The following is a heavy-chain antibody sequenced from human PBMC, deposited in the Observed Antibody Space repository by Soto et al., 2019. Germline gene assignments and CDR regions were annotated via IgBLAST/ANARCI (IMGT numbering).Heavy chain of an antibody. Sequence: QVQLVESGGGVVQPGRSLRLSCAASGFTFSSYGMHWVRQAPGKGLEWVAVISYDGSNKYYADSVKGRFTISRDNSKNTLYRQMNSLRAEDTAVYYCAKDLLGPGRAYGMYVWGQGTTVTVSS. V-gene: IGHV3-30*18. CDR2: ISYDGSNK. D-gene: IGHD7-27*01. CDR1: GFTFSSYG. CDR3: AKDLLGPGRAYGMYV. J-gene: IGHJ6*02.